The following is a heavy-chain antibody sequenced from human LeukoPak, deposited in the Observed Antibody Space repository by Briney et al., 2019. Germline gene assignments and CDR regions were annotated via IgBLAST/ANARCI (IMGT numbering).Heavy chain of an antibody. J-gene: IGHJ4*02. V-gene: IGHV4-59*12. CDR1: GGSISSYY. D-gene: IGHD1-26*01. CDR3: ARGTVGATPLAQN. Sequence: KTSETLSLTCTVSGGSISSYYWSWIRQPPGKGLEWIGSIYYSGSTNYNPSFKSRVTISVDTSKNQFSLKLSSVTAADTAVYYCARGTVGATPLAQNWGQGTLVTVSS. CDR2: IYYSGST.